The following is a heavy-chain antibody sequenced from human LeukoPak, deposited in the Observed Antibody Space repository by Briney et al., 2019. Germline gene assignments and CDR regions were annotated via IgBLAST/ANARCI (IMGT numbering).Heavy chain of an antibody. Sequence: GGSLRLSCAASGFTVSSNYMSWVRQAPGKGLEWVAVISYDGSNKYYADSVKGRFTISRDNSKNTLYLQMNSLRAEDTAVYYCAKDGNYYDSSGYGGSYFDYWGQGTLVTVSS. CDR3: AKDGNYYDSSGYGGSYFDY. V-gene: IGHV3-30*18. CDR2: ISYDGSNK. CDR1: GFTVSSNY. J-gene: IGHJ4*02. D-gene: IGHD3-22*01.